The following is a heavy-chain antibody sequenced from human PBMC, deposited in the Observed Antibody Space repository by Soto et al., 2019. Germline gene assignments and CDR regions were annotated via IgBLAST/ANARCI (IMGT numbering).Heavy chain of an antibody. CDR1: GYTLTELS. CDR2: FDPEDGET. D-gene: IGHD5-18*01. V-gene: IGHV1-24*01. J-gene: IGHJ6*02. Sequence: ASVKVSCKVSGYTLTELSMHRVRQAPGKGLEWIGGFDPEDGETIYAQKFQGRVTMTEDTSTDTAYMELSSLRSEDTAVYYCATSRYSYGYSLYYYYGMDVWGQGTTVTVSS. CDR3: ATSRYSYGYSLYYYYGMDV.